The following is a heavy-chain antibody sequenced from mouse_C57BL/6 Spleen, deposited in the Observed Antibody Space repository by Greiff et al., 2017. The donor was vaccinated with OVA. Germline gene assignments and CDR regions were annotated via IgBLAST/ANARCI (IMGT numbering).Heavy chain of an antibody. D-gene: IGHD2-5*01. Sequence: VQLQQSGAELVRPGASVTLSCKASGYTFTDYEMHWVKQTPVHGLEWIGAIDPETGGTAYNQKFKGKAILTADKSSSTAYMELRSLTSEDSAVYDCTRSDETYYSNSWFAYWGQGTLVTVSA. J-gene: IGHJ3*01. CDR2: IDPETGGT. V-gene: IGHV1-15*01. CDR3: TRSDETYYSNSWFAY. CDR1: GYTFTDYE.